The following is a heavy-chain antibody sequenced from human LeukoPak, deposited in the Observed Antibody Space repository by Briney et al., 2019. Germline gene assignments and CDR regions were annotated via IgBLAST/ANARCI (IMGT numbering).Heavy chain of an antibody. Sequence: PGGSLRLSCAASGFTLRSYGMHWVRQAPGKGLEYVSAISSNGGRTYYANSVKGRFTISRDNSRNTLYLQMGSLRAEDMAVYYCATYYYDSGGFHFHHWGQGTLVTVSS. CDR3: ATYYYDSGGFHFHH. V-gene: IGHV3-64*01. CDR1: GFTLRSYG. J-gene: IGHJ1*01. CDR2: ISSNGGRT. D-gene: IGHD3-22*01.